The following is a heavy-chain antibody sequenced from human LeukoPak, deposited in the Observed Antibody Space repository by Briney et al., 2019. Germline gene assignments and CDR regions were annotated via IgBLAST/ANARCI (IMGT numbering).Heavy chain of an antibody. CDR1: GFTFSSYG. J-gene: IGHJ3*02. D-gene: IGHD2-21*02. CDR2: IWYDGSNK. Sequence: PGGSLRLSCAASGFTFSSYGMHWVRQAPGKGLEWVAVIWYDGSNKYYADSVKGRFTISRDNSKNTLYLQMNSLRAEDTAVYYCASSLVVVTATVDAFDIWGQGTMVTVSS. V-gene: IGHV3-33*01. CDR3: ASSLVVVTATVDAFDI.